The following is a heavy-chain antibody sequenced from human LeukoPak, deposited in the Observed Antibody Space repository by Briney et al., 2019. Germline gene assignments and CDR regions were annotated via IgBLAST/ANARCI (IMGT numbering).Heavy chain of an antibody. CDR2: INPIFGTA. D-gene: IGHD6-13*01. Sequence: SVKVSCKASGGTFSSYAISWVRQAPGQGLEWMGGINPIFGTANYAQKFQGRVTITADESTSTAYMELSSLRSDDTAVYYCARDPGGGQLVSMTYYYYGMDVWGQGTTVTVSS. V-gene: IGHV1-69*13. J-gene: IGHJ6*02. CDR1: GGTFSSYA. CDR3: ARDPGGGQLVSMTYYYYGMDV.